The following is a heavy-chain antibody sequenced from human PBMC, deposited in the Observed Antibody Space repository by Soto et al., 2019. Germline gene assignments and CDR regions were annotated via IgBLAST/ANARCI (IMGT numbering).Heavy chain of an antibody. J-gene: IGHJ5*02. Sequence: SVKVSCKASGGTFSSYAISWVRQAPGQGLEWMGGIIPIFGTANYAHKFQGRVTITADESTSTAYMELSSLRSEDTAVYYCASYVDSYGTNEFDPWGQGTLVPVSS. CDR2: IIPIFGTA. CDR3: ASYVDSYGTNEFDP. V-gene: IGHV1-69*13. CDR1: GGTFSSYA. D-gene: IGHD5-18*01.